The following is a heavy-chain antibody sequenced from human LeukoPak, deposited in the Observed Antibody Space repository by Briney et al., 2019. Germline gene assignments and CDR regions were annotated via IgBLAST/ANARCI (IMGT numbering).Heavy chain of an antibody. CDR1: GFTFSNYA. CDR3: AKTGGDSVLYYYYMDV. D-gene: IGHD3-10*01. CDR2: ISGSGSST. V-gene: IGHV3-23*01. Sequence: GGSLRLSCAASGFTFSNYAMNWVRQAPGKGLEWVSTISGSGSSTYYADSVKGRFTISRDYSKNTLYLQMNSLRAEDTAVYYRAKTGGDSVLYYYYMDVWGKGTTVTVSS. J-gene: IGHJ6*03.